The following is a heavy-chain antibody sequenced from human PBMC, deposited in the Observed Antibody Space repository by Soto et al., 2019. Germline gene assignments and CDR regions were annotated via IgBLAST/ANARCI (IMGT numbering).Heavy chain of an antibody. J-gene: IGHJ4*02. CDR3: ARSGHNSGFFYYDY. CDR2: INWNDDK. Sequence: QITLKESGPTLVKVTQTVTLTCTFSGFSLSSTGVGVGWIRQPPGKALDGLALINWNDDKRYNPSLKSRLTITKDTSKNQVVLTMTNMDPVDTATYYCARSGHNSGFFYYDYWGQGTLVTVSS. D-gene: IGHD3-22*01. V-gene: IGHV2-5*01. CDR1: GFSLSSTGVG.